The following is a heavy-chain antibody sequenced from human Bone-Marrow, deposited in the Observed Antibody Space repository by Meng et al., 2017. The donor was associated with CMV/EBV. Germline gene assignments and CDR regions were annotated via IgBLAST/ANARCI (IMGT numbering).Heavy chain of an antibody. CDR1: GYTFTSYY. Sequence: ASVKIPCKAAGYTFTSYYMHWVRQAPGQGLEWMGIINPSGGSTSYAQKFQGRVTMTRDTSTSTVYMELSSLRSEDTAVYYCARVDSPADYWGQGTLVTVSS. V-gene: IGHV1-46*01. D-gene: IGHD2-2*01. J-gene: IGHJ4*02. CDR2: INPSGGST. CDR3: ARVDSPADY.